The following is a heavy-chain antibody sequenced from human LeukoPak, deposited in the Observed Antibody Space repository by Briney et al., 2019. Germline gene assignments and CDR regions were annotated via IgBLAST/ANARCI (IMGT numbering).Heavy chain of an antibody. V-gene: IGHV4-59*08. CDR1: GGSISSYY. CDR2: IYYSGST. J-gene: IGHJ3*02. Sequence: SETLSLTCTVSGGSISSYYWSWIRQPPGKGLEWIGYIYYSGSTNYNPSLKSRVTISVDTSKNQFSLKLSSVTAADTAVYYCACGKLWFGELLQAGAFDIWGQGTMVTVSS. CDR3: ACGKLWFGELLQAGAFDI. D-gene: IGHD3-10*01.